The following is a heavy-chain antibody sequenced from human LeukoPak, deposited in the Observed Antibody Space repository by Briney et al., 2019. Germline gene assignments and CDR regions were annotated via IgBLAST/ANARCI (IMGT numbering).Heavy chain of an antibody. CDR3: ARGPTRIFGVVIMEYYFDY. V-gene: IGHV1-2*02. J-gene: IGHJ4*02. D-gene: IGHD3-3*01. Sequence: ASVKVSCKASGYTFTGYYMHWVRQAPGQGLEWMGWINPNSGGTNYAQNFQGRVTITRNTSISTAYMELSSLRSEDTAVYYCARGPTRIFGVVIMEYYFDYWGQGTLVTVSS. CDR1: GYTFTGYY. CDR2: INPNSGGT.